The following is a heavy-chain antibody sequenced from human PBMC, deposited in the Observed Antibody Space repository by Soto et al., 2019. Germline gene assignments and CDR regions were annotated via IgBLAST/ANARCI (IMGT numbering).Heavy chain of an antibody. D-gene: IGHD6-6*01. CDR3: AREESSSGWFDP. Sequence: GGSLRLSCAASGFTFSSYGMHWVRQAPGKGLEWVAVIWYDGSNKYYADSVKGRFTISRDNSKNTLYLQMNSLRAEDTAVYYCAREESSSGWFDPWGQGTLVTVSS. CDR2: IWYDGSNK. CDR1: GFTFSSYG. V-gene: IGHV3-33*01. J-gene: IGHJ5*02.